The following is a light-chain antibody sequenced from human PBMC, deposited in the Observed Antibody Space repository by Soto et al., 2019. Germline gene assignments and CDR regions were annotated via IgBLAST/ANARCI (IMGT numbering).Light chain of an antibody. Sequence: QSALTQPASVSGSPGQSITISCTGTSSDVGGYNYVSWYQQHPGKAPQLMIYAVSNRPSGVSNRFSGSKSGNTASLTISGLQAEDEADYYCSSYTSSTTLLFGGGTKLTVL. J-gene: IGLJ2*01. CDR3: SSYTSSTTLL. CDR1: SSDVGGYNY. CDR2: AVS. V-gene: IGLV2-14*01.